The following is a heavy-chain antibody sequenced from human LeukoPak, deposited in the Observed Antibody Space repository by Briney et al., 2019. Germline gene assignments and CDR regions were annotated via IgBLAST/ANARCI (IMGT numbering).Heavy chain of an antibody. Sequence: GGSLRLSCAASGFTFDDYGMSWVRQAPGKGLEWVSAINWNGGSTGYTDSVKGRFTISRDNAKNSLHLQMNSLRAEDTALYYCARDLSANYDFDYWGQGTLVTVSS. CDR3: ARDLSANYDFDY. CDR2: INWNGGST. J-gene: IGHJ4*02. V-gene: IGHV3-20*04. CDR1: GFTFDDYG. D-gene: IGHD4/OR15-4a*01.